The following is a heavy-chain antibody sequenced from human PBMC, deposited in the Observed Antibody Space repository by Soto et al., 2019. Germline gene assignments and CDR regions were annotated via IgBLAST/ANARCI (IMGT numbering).Heavy chain of an antibody. CDR1: GFTFSSYG. V-gene: IGHV3-30*18. CDR2: ISYDGSNK. Sequence: QVPLVESGGGVVQPGRSLRLSCAASGFTFSSYGMHWVRQAPGKGLEWVAVISYDGSNKYYADSVKGRFTISRDNSKNTLYLQMNSLRAEDTAVYYCAKDYWDIVVVPAAILDYWGQGTLVTVSS. CDR3: AKDYWDIVVVPAAILDY. D-gene: IGHD2-2*01. J-gene: IGHJ4*02.